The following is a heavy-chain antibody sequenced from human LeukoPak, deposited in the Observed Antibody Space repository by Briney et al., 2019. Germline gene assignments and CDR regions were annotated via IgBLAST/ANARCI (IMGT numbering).Heavy chain of an antibody. CDR1: GFTFGDYA. CDR3: TRGGSSGWYPDYYYYGMDV. CDR2: IRSKACGGTT. Sequence: GGSLRLSCTASGFTFGDYAMSWVRQAPGKGLEWVGFIRSKACGGTTEYAASVKGRFTISRDDSKSIAYLQMNSLKTEDTAVYYCTRGGSSGWYPDYYYYGMDVWGQGTTVTVSS. V-gene: IGHV3-49*04. D-gene: IGHD6-19*01. J-gene: IGHJ6*02.